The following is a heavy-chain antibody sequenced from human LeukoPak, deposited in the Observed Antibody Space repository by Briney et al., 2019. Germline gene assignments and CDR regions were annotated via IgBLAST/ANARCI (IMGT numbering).Heavy chain of an antibody. CDR1: GGTFSSYA. J-gene: IGHJ4*02. D-gene: IGHD6-13*01. CDR2: IIPIFGTA. Sequence: ASVKVSCKASGGTFSSYAISWVRQAPGQGLGWMGGIIPIFGTANYAQKFQGRVTITADESTSTAYMELSSLRSEDTAVYYCAIAGIAADGFWSRPHYFDYWGQGTLVTVSS. CDR3: AIAGIAADGFWSRPHYFDY. V-gene: IGHV1-69*13.